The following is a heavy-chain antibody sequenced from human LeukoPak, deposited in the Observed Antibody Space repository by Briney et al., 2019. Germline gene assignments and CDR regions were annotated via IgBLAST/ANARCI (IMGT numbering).Heavy chain of an antibody. CDR3: AKTLDYEGY. CDR2: ISYDGSNK. Sequence: GGSLRLSCAASGFTFSSYGMHWVRQAPGKGLEWVAVISYDGSNKYYADSVKGRFTISRDNSKNTLYLQMNSLRAEDTAVYYYAKTLDYEGYWGQGTLVTVSS. CDR1: GFTFSSYG. D-gene: IGHD4-17*01. J-gene: IGHJ4*02. V-gene: IGHV3-30*18.